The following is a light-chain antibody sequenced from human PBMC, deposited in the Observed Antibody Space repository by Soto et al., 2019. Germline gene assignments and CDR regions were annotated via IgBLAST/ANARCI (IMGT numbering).Light chain of an antibody. CDR2: GAS. Sequence: EIVLTQSPGTLSLSPGERATLSCRASQSVSSSYLAWYQQKPGQAPRLLIYGASIRATGIPDRFSGSGSGTDFTLTISRLVPEDFAVYYCQQYGNSRTFGQGTKVEIK. J-gene: IGKJ1*01. V-gene: IGKV3-20*01. CDR3: QQYGNSRT. CDR1: QSVSSSY.